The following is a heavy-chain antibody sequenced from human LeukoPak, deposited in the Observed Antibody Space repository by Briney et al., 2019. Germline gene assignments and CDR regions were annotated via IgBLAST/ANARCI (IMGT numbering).Heavy chain of an antibody. CDR1: GASISSSY. J-gene: IGHJ6*03. D-gene: IGHD2-2*01. CDR3: AKLGGGYCSDTSCYGYYYYYMDV. CDR2: LYTTGST. V-gene: IGHV4-4*07. Sequence: SETLSLTCTVSGASISSSYWSWIRQPAGKGLEWIGRLYTTGSTDYNPSLRSRVTMSVDTSKNQFSLKLNSVTAADTAVYYCAKLGGGYCSDTSCYGYYYYYMDVWGKGTTVTVSS.